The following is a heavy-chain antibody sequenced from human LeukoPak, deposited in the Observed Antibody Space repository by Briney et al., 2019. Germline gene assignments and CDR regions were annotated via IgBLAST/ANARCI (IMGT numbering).Heavy chain of an antibody. CDR1: GFTFSTSW. V-gene: IGHV3-74*01. Sequence: GGSLRLSCATSGFTFSTSWMHWVRQAPGKGLVWVSLISSDGSATTYADSVKGRFTISRGNVKNTLYLQMNSLRVEDTALYYCARVRSSSWYDYWGQGALVTVSS. CDR3: ARVRSSSWYDY. CDR2: ISSDGSAT. D-gene: IGHD6-13*01. J-gene: IGHJ4*02.